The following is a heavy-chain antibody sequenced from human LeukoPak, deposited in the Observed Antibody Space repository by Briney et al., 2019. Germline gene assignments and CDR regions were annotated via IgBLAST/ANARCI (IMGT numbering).Heavy chain of an antibody. CDR2: ISSSGST. V-gene: IGHV4-59*08. CDR3: ARLIAVAGTFYYFDY. J-gene: IGHJ4*02. D-gene: IGHD6-19*01. CDR1: GGSISRYF. Sequence: PSETLSLTCTVSGGSISRYFWTWIRLPPTKGLEWIGYISSSGSTSYNPSLTSRVTMSIDTSKNHFSLKLGSVTAADTAMYYCARLIAVAGTFYYFDYWGQGTLVTVSS.